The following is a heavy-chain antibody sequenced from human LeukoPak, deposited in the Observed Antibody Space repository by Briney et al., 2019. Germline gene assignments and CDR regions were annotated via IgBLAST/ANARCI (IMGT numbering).Heavy chain of an antibody. Sequence: RPSETLSLTCAVSGGSFSAYYWTWIRQPPGKGLEWIGEINHSGSANYNPSLKSRVTISLDTSKNQFSLKLSSVTAADTAVYYCARGAGGYCSGGSCYSRADAFDIWGQGTMVTVSS. D-gene: IGHD2-15*01. V-gene: IGHV4-34*01. J-gene: IGHJ3*02. CDR2: INHSGSA. CDR1: GGSFSAYY. CDR3: ARGAGGYCSGGSCYSRADAFDI.